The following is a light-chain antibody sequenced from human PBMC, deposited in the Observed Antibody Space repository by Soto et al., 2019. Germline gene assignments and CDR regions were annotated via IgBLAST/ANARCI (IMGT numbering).Light chain of an antibody. J-gene: IGKJ5*01. CDR2: AAS. CDR1: QNIDKW. Sequence: DIQMTPSPSSVSAFVGDRVTITCRASQNIDKWIAWYQQKPGKAPKLLIYAASSLRGGVPSRFSGTGSGTDFTLTISSLQPEDFAAYSCQQARSFPITFGQGTRLEI. CDR3: QQARSFPIT. V-gene: IGKV1-12*01.